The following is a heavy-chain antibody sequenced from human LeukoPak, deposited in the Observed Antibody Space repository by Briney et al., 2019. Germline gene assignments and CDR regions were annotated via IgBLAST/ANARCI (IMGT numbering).Heavy chain of an antibody. CDR3: ARASWLPQTRNYYYMDV. V-gene: IGHV4-39*07. D-gene: IGHD5-12*01. Sequence: SETLSLTCTVSGGSISSSYSYWGWIRQPPGKGLEWIGNIYYSGSTYYNPSLKSRVTISEDTSKNQFSLKLSSVTAADTAMYYCARASWLPQTRNYYYMDVWGKGTTVTISS. CDR2: IYYSGST. J-gene: IGHJ6*03. CDR1: GGSISSSYSY.